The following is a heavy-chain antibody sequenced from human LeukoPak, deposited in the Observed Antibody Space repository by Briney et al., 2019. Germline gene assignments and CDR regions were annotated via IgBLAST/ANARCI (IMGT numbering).Heavy chain of an antibody. D-gene: IGHD2-15*01. V-gene: IGHV3-21*01. CDR3: AREILVGI. Sequence: GGSLRLSCAASGFTFSSYSMNWVRQAPGKELEWVSSINSSSGYIYYADSVKGRLTISRDNAKNSLYLQMNSLRAEDTAVYCWAREILVGIWGAGEMVTVSP. CDR1: GFTFSSYS. J-gene: IGHJ3*02. CDR2: INSSSGYI.